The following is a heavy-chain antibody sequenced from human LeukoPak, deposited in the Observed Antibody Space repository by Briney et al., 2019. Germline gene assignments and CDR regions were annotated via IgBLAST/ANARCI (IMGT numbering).Heavy chain of an antibody. V-gene: IGHV3-15*01. J-gene: IGHJ4*02. CDR3: TTEAYCGSSSCPGAFEF. CDR1: GFIFSTAG. D-gene: IGHD2-2*01. Sequence: GGSLGLSCEAPGFIFSTAGMNWVRQAQGKGLDWVALVKRKTEGGTTDYAAPVKGRFSISRDDSKNTLYLQMNSLKTEDTAVYFCTTEAYCGSSSCPGAFEFWGQGTLVTLSS. CDR2: VKRKTEGGTT.